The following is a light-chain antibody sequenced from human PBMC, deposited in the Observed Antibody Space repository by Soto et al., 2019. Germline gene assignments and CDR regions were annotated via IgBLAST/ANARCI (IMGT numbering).Light chain of an antibody. CDR1: QSVSSSY. CDR3: QQYGSSPMYT. Sequence: EMVLTQSPGTLSLSPGERSTLSCRASQSVSSSYLAWYQQKPGHAPRLLIYGASSRATGIPDWCSGSGAGTDFTLTISRLEPEDFAVYYCQQYGSSPMYTFGQGTKLEIK. J-gene: IGKJ2*01. CDR2: GAS. V-gene: IGKV3-20*01.